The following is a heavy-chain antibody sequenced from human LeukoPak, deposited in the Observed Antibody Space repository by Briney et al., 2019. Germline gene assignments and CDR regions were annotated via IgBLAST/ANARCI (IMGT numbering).Heavy chain of an antibody. CDR2: IKQDGSEK. Sequence: GGSLRLSCAASGFTFSSYAMSWVRQAPGKGLEWVANIKQDGSEKYYVDSVKGRFTISRDNAKNSLYLQMNSLRAEDTAVYYCARDRGSSSNELDPHFDYWGQGTLVTVSS. CDR3: ARDRGSSSNELDPHFDY. CDR1: GFTFSSYA. V-gene: IGHV3-7*03. J-gene: IGHJ4*02. D-gene: IGHD6-6*01.